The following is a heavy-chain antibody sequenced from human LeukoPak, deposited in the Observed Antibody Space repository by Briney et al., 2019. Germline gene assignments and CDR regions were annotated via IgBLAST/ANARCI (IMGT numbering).Heavy chain of an antibody. J-gene: IGHJ4*02. V-gene: IGHV1-3*01. CDR3: ARLEIVGATRAPFDY. D-gene: IGHD1-26*01. CDR2: INAGNGNT. CDR1: GYTFTSYA. Sequence: GASVKVSCKASGYTFTSYAMHWVRQAPGQRLEWMGWINAGNGNTKYSQKFQGRVTITRDTSASTAYMELSSLRSEDTAVYYCARLEIVGATRAPFDYWGQGTLATVSS.